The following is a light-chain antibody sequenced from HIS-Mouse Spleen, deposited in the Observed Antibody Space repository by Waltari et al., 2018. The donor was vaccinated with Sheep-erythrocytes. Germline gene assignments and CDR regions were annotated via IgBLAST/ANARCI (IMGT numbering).Light chain of an antibody. J-gene: IGLJ3*02. CDR3: YSTDSSGNHWV. V-gene: IGLV3-10*01. Sequence: SYELTQPPSVSVSPGQTARITCSGEALPKKYAYWYQQKSGQAPVLVIQEDSKRPPGIPERFSGSRYGTMATLTISGAQVEDEADYYCYSTDSSGNHWVFGGGTKLTVL. CDR2: EDS. CDR1: ALPKKY.